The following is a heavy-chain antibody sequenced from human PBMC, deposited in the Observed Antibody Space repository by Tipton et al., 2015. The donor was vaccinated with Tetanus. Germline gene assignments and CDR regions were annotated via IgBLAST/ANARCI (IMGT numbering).Heavy chain of an antibody. Sequence: QLVQSGGEAKKPGESLKISCKGSGYIFTNYWIGWVRQKPGKGLEWMGIIYPGDSDTRYSPSFQGQVTISVDKSINTAYLQWSSLKASDTSVFYCARAHCTDGVCNFDFWGQGALVTVAS. CDR1: GYIFTNYW. D-gene: IGHD2-8*01. CDR2: IYPGDSDT. V-gene: IGHV5-51*01. J-gene: IGHJ4*02. CDR3: ARAHCTDGVCNFDF.